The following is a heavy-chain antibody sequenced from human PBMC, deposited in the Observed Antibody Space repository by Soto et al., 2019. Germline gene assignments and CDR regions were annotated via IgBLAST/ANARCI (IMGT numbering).Heavy chain of an antibody. CDR1: GGYISSYY. J-gene: IGHJ4*02. CDR2: IYYSGST. Sequence: SETLSVTCTVSGGYISSYYWSWIRQHPGKGLEWIGYIYYSGSTNYNPSLKSRVTISVDTSKNQFSLKLSSVTAADTAVYYCARHPGDILTGYPEADYWGQGTLVTVSS. D-gene: IGHD3-9*01. CDR3: ARHPGDILTGYPEADY. V-gene: IGHV4-59*08.